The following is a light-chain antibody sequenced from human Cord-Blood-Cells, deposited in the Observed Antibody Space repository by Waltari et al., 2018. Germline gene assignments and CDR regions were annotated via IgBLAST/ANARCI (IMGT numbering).Light chain of an antibody. V-gene: IGLV2-14*01. Sequence: QSALTQPASVSGSPGQSITISCTGTSSDVGGPNYVSWYQQHPGKAPKLMIYDVSNRPSGVSNRFSGSKSGNTASLTISGLQAEDEADYYCSSYTSSSTLVFGTGTKVTVL. CDR1: SSDVGGPNY. CDR3: SSYTSSSTLV. CDR2: DVS. J-gene: IGLJ1*01.